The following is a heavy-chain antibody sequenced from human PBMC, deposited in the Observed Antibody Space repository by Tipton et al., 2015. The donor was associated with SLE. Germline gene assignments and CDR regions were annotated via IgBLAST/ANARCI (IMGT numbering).Heavy chain of an antibody. Sequence: TLSLTCTVSGGSVSSSSKYWAWIRQPPGKGLEWIGCIYYTGTTTYYNSFLKSRVTMSVDTSQKQFPLKLSSVTAADTAVYYCARGPTPVDAWGQGTLVNVAS. J-gene: IGHJ5*02. V-gene: IGHV4-39*06. CDR3: ARGPTPVDA. CDR2: IYYTGTTT. CDR1: GGSVSSSSKY.